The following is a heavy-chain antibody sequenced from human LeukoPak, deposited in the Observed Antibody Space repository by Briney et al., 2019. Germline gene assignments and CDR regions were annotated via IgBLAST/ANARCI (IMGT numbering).Heavy chain of an antibody. V-gene: IGHV3-21*01. D-gene: IGHD3-3*01. CDR2: ISSSSSYI. CDR3: ARDDYYDFWSGYYSPNSHFDY. J-gene: IGHJ4*02. Sequence: GGSLRLSCAASGFTFSSYSMNWVRQAPGKGLEWVSSISSSSSYIYYADSVQGRFTISRDNAKNSLYLQMNSLRAEDTAVYYCARDDYYDFWSGYYSPNSHFDYWGQGTLVTVSS. CDR1: GFTFSSYS.